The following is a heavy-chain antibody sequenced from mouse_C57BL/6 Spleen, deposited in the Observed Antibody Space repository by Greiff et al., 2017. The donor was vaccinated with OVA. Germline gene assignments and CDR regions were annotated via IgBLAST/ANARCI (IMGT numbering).Heavy chain of an antibody. CDR1: GYTFTDYY. CDR2: INPNNGGT. D-gene: IGHD1-1*01. V-gene: IGHV1-26*01. CDR3: ARWFYYYGSSSVYFDY. Sequence: EVQLQQSGPELVKPGASVKISCKASGYTFTDYYMNWVKQSPGKSLEWIGDINPNNGGTSYNQKFKGKATLTVDKSSSTAYMELRSLTSEDSAVYYCARWFYYYGSSSVYFDYWGQGTTLTVSS. J-gene: IGHJ2*01.